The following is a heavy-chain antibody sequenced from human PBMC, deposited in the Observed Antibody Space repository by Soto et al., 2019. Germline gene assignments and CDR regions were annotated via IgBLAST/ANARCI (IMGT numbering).Heavy chain of an antibody. CDR2: ISGSGGST. CDR3: AKESRYSSSWYSDY. Sequence: GGSLRLSCAGSGFTFSSYWMNWVRQAPGKGLEWVSAISGSGGSTYYADSVKGRFTISRDNSKNTLYLQMNSLRAEDTAVYYCAKESRYSSSWYSDYWGQGTLVTVSS. J-gene: IGHJ4*02. CDR1: GFTFSSYW. V-gene: IGHV3-23*01. D-gene: IGHD6-13*01.